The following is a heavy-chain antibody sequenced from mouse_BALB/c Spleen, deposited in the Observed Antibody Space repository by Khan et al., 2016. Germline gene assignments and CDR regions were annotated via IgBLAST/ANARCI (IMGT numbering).Heavy chain of an antibody. V-gene: IGHV9-3*02. CDR1: GYTFTNYG. CDR3: ADSTMWFAY. J-gene: IGHJ3*01. D-gene: IGHD2-1*01. Sequence: QIQLVQSGPELKKPGETVKISCKASGYTFTNYGMNWVKQAPGKGLKWMGWINTNTGEPTYAEEFKGRFAFSLETYASTAYLQINNLKNEDTATYYCADSTMWFAYWGQGTLVTVSA. CDR2: INTNTGEP.